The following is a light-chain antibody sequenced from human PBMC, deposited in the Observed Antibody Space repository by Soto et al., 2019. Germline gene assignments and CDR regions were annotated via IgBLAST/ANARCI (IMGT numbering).Light chain of an antibody. V-gene: IGLV2-14*01. J-gene: IGLJ1*01. CDR2: EVR. CDR3: KSYAGSNTYV. CDR1: SRDVGAYNL. Sequence: QSVLTQPASVSGSPGQSITISCSGTSRDVGAYNLVSWYQQFPGKGPKLLIYEVRHRPSGVSYRFSGSRSGNTASLTISSLLPEDEADYFCKSYAGSNTYVFGSGTKVTVL.